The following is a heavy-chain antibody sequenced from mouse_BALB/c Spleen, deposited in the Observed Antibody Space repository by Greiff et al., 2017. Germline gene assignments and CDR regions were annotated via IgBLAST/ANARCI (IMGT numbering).Heavy chain of an antibody. CDR2: ISDGGSYT. CDR3: ARDPASYYAMDY. Sequence: EVNVVESGGGLVKPGGSLKLSCAASGFTFSDYYMYWVRQTPEKRLEWVATISDGGSYTYYPDSVKGRFTISRDNAKNNLYLQMSSLKSEDTAMYYCARDPASYYAMDYWGQGTSVTVSS. J-gene: IGHJ4*01. CDR1: GFTFSDYY. V-gene: IGHV5-4*02. D-gene: IGHD6-1*01.